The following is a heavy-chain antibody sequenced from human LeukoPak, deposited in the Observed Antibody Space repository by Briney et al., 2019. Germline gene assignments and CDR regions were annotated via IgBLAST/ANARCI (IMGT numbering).Heavy chain of an antibody. V-gene: IGHV4-34*01. D-gene: IGHD2-2*02. Sequence: PSETLSLTCAVYGGSFSGYYWSWIRQPPGKGLEWIGEINHSGSTNYNPSLKSRVTMSVDTSKNQFSLKLSSVTAADTAVYYCARASIYCSSTSCYKGGFDYWGQGTLVTVSS. CDR3: ARASIYCSSTSCYKGGFDY. CDR2: INHSGST. CDR1: GGSFSGYY. J-gene: IGHJ4*02.